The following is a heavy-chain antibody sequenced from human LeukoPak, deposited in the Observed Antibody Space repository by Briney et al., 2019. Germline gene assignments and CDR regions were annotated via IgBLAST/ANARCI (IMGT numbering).Heavy chain of an antibody. J-gene: IGHJ4*02. CDR1: RFXFSSYW. CDR2: IMQDGSEK. CDR3: ARYLYDSSSLDN. D-gene: IGHD3-22*01. Sequence: GGSLRLSCAASRFXFSSYWISWVRQAPGKGLEWVANIMQDGSEKYYVDAVKGRFTISRDNAKNSLYLQMNSLRAEDTAVYYCARYLYDSSSLDNWGQGTLVTVSS. V-gene: IGHV3-7*05.